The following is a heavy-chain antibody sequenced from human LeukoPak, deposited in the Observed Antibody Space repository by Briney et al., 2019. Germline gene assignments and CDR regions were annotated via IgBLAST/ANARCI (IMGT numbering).Heavy chain of an antibody. Sequence: GGSLRLSCAASGFTFSSYWMSWVRQAPGKGLEWVANIEQDGSEKYYVDSVKGRFTISRDNAKNSLYLQMNSLRAEDTAVYYCARGSSSWQITLRFDYWGQGTLVTVSS. CDR1: GFTFSSYW. J-gene: IGHJ4*02. D-gene: IGHD6-13*01. CDR3: ARGSSSWQITLRFDY. CDR2: IEQDGSEK. V-gene: IGHV3-7*03.